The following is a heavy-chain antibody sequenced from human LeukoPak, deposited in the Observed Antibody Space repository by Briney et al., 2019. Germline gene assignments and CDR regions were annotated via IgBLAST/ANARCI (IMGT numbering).Heavy chain of an antibody. J-gene: IGHJ4*02. V-gene: IGHV3-53*01. CDR3: ARGLPVVTPYYFDY. D-gene: IGHD4-23*01. CDR1: GFTVSSNY. Sequence: GGSLRLSCAASGFTVSSNYMSWVRQAPGKGLEWVSVIYSGGSTYYADSVKGRFTISRDNSKNTLYLQMNSLRAEDTAVYYCARGLPVVTPYYFDYWGQGTLVTVSS. CDR2: IYSGGST.